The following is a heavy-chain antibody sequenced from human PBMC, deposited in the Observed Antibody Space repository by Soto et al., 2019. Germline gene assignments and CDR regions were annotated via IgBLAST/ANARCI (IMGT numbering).Heavy chain of an antibody. CDR2: IYYSGKT. V-gene: IGHV4-59*11. D-gene: IGHD4-17*01. CDR3: ASSDYGDYFDY. CDR1: GGSSIDHG. J-gene: IGHJ4*02. Sequence: LVILCLTWTVFGGSSIDHGGRWIRQPPGKGLEWLGNIYYSGKTYYNPSLKSRVTMSVDTSKNQFSLKLSSVTAADTAVYYCASSDYGDYFDYWGQGTLVTAPQ.